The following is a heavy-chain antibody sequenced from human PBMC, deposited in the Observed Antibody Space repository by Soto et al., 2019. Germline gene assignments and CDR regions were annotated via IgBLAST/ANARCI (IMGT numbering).Heavy chain of an antibody. CDR1: GFTFSSYA. V-gene: IGHV3-23*01. CDR3: AKDSPGYYYYGMDV. J-gene: IGHJ6*02. CDR2: ISGSGGST. Sequence: GGSLRLSCAASGFTFSSYAMSWFRQAPGKGLEWVSAISGSGGSTYYAASVKGRFTISRDNSKNTLYLQMNSLRAEDTAVYYCAKDSPGYYYYGMDVWGQGTTVTVSS.